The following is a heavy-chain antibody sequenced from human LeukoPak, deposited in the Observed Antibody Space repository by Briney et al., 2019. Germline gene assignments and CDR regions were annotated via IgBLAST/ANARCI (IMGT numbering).Heavy chain of an antibody. Sequence: ASVRVSCKASGYTFTSYDINWVRQAPGQGLEWMGWMTPNSGNTGYPQRLQGRVTMTTDTSTTTAYMELRSLRSDTTAVYYCARDINGYYYDSHGYYPTDLWGQGTLVTVSS. D-gene: IGHD3-22*01. J-gene: IGHJ5*02. V-gene: IGHV1-8*01. CDR3: ARDINGYYYDSHGYYPTDL. CDR2: MTPNSGNT. CDR1: GYTFTSYD.